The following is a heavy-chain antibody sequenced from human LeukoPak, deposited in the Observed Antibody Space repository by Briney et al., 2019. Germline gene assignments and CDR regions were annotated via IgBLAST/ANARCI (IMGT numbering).Heavy chain of an antibody. V-gene: IGHV1-8*01. D-gene: IGHD7-27*01. CDR3: ARNVANTGDFDY. Sequence: ASVKVSCKASGYTFTSYDINWVRQATGQGLEWMGWMNPNSGNTGYAQKFQGRVTMTRNTSISTAYTELSSLTSEDTAVYYCARNVANTGDFDYWGQGTLVTVSS. CDR2: MNPNSGNT. CDR1: GYTFTSYD. J-gene: IGHJ4*02.